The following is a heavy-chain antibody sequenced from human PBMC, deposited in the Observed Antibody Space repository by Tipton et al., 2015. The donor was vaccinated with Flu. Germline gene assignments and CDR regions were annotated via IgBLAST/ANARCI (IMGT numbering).Heavy chain of an antibody. CDR3: ARDRIVNGFWTGYERYGMDV. CDR2: IHYSGKT. J-gene: IGHJ6*02. V-gene: IGHV4-59*02. CDR1: GFTVSSNY. D-gene: IGHD3/OR15-3a*01. Sequence: LRLSCAASGFTVSSNYMSWVRQTPGKGLEWIGNIHYSGKTYYNMPLKSRVTISVDTSNNQFSLKLTSVTAADTGLYYCARDRIVNGFWTGYERYGMDVWGQGTTVTVSS.